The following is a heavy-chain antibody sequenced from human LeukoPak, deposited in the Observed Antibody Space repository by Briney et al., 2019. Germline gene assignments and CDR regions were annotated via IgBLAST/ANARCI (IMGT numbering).Heavy chain of an antibody. J-gene: IGHJ4*02. CDR2: SFPTFGTA. CDR1: GGTFSRYA. D-gene: IGHD3-10*01. CDR3: EREKYYGSGSYSLDY. V-gene: IGHV1-69*01. Sequence: SVPVSCLASGGTFSRYAWSWVRQAPAQGREWMGGSFPTFGTANYAQKLQGRVTITADESTSTAYMELSSLRSEDTAVYYCEREKYYGSGSYSLDYWGQGTLVTVSS.